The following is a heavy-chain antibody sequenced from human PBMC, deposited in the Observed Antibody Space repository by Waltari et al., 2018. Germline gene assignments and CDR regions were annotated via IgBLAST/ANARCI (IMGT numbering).Heavy chain of an antibody. D-gene: IGHD3-3*01. CDR1: GFTFSSIW. CDR2: IKPEGSGQ. CDR3: VRDFWSRSYNHHGLNV. V-gene: IGHV3-7*01. Sequence: EVHLVVLGGDLVQPGGSLRPSCAASGFTFSSIWMTWVRQAPGRWPEWMRSIKPEGSGQHYVDSVKGRFTIARDNAKNSLYLQLNSLGAEDTAVYYCVRDFWSRSYNHHGLNVWGRGTTVTVSS. J-gene: IGHJ6*02.